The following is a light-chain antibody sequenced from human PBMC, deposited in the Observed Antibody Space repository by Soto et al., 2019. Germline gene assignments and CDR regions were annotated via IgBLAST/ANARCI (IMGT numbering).Light chain of an antibody. Sequence: QSVLTQPPSASGTPGQRVTISCSGSSSNIGINTVNWYQHLPGTAPKLLIYSNNLRPSGVPDRFSGSKSGTSASLAISGLQSDDEADYYCAPWDDSLNGVVFGGGTKVTVL. CDR2: SNN. CDR3: APWDDSLNGVV. V-gene: IGLV1-44*01. CDR1: SSNIGINT. J-gene: IGLJ2*01.